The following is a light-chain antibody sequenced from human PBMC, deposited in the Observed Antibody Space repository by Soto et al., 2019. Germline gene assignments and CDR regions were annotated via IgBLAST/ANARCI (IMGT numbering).Light chain of an antibody. Sequence: EIVMTQSPATLSVSPGERATLSCRASQSVSSNLAWYQQKPGQAPRLLIYGASTRAAGIPVRFSGSGSGTEFTLTISSLQSEDFAVYSCQQYNSWPLTFGGGTKVEIK. J-gene: IGKJ4*01. CDR1: QSVSSN. CDR3: QQYNSWPLT. CDR2: GAS. V-gene: IGKV3-15*01.